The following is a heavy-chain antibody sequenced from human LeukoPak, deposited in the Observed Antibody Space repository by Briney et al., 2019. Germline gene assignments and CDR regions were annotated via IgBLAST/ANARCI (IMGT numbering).Heavy chain of an antibody. D-gene: IGHD3-3*01. CDR1: GGSISSSSYY. CDR3: ARESGPATDI. J-gene: IGHJ3*02. Sequence: SETLSLTCTVSGGSISSSSYYWSWIRQPAGKGLEWIGRIYTSGSTNYNPSLKSRVTMSVDTSKNQFSLKLSSVTAADTAVYYCARESGPATDIWGQGTMVTVSS. V-gene: IGHV4-61*02. CDR2: IYTSGST.